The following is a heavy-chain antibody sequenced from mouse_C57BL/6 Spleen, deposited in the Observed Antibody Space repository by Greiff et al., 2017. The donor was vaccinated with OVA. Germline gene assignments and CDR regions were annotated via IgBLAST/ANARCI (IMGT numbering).Heavy chain of an antibody. D-gene: IGHD2-2*01. CDR3: AREEGLVAYFDY. CDR2: INPNNGGT. J-gene: IGHJ2*01. CDR1: GYTFTDYN. V-gene: IGHV1-22*01. Sequence: EVKLMESGPELVKPGASVKMSCKASGYTFTDYNMHWVKQSHGKSLEWIGYINPNNGGTSYNQKFKGKATLTVNKSSSTAYMELRSLTSEDSAVYYCAREEGLVAYFDYWGQGTTLTVSS.